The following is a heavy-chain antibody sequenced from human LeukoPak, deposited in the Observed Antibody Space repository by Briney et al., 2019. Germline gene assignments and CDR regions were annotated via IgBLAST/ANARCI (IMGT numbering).Heavy chain of an antibody. CDR2: ISAYNGNT. D-gene: IGHD6-19*01. Sequence: ASVKVSCKASGYTFTSYGISWVRQAPGQGLEWMGWISAYNGNTNYAQKLQGRVTMTTDTSTSTAYMELRSLRFDDTAVYYCARDRGPFRAVAIGAPLDYWGQGTLVTVSS. CDR1: GYTFTSYG. V-gene: IGHV1-18*01. CDR3: ARDRGPFRAVAIGAPLDY. J-gene: IGHJ4*02.